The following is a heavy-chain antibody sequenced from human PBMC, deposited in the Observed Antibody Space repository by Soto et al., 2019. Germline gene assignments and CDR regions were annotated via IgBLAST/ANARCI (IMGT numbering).Heavy chain of an antibody. Sequence: EVQLLESGGGLVQPGGSLRLSCEASGFIFINNPMSWVRQGPGRGLGWVSVIGGAAVSTDCADSVKGRCTVSRDDSKNTVYLQLDSLRDDDTAVYYCAKDSTSYNGIYDPFDIWGQGTMVTVSS. V-gene: IGHV3-23*01. CDR1: GFIFINNP. CDR3: AKDSTSYNGIYDPFDI. D-gene: IGHD1-1*01. CDR2: IGGAAVST. J-gene: IGHJ3*02.